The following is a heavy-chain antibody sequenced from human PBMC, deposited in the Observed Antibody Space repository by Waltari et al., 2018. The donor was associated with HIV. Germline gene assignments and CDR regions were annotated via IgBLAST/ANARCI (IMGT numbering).Heavy chain of an antibody. CDR3: TATVTTRGTFDY. CDR1: GLTFGRYA. V-gene: IGHV3-21*06. J-gene: IGHJ4*02. D-gene: IGHD4-17*01. CDR2: ISRSSDYI. Sequence: EVQLVESGGGLAKPGGSRSVSCAASGLTFGRYAMNWVRQAPGKGLEWIAYISRSSDYIYYADSVKGRFIISRDNAKNSVFLDMNNMRDVDTAVYYCTATVTTRGTFDYWGQGTMVPVS.